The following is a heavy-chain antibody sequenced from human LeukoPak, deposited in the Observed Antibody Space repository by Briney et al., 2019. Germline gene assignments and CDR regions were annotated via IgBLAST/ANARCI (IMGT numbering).Heavy chain of an antibody. CDR3: ARDGEYCSGGSCYWVNFDY. D-gene: IGHD2-15*01. CDR1: GFTFDDYG. V-gene: IGHV3-20*04. CDR2: INWNGGST. J-gene: IGHJ4*02. Sequence: GGSLRLSCAASGFTFDDYGMNWVRQVPGKGLEWVSGINWNGGSTGYADSVKGRFTISRDNAKNSLYVQMNSLRAEDTAVYYCARDGEYCSGGSCYWVNFDYWGQGTLVTVSS.